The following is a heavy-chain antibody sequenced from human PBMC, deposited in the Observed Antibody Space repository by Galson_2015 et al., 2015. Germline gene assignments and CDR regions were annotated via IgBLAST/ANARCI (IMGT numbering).Heavy chain of an antibody. J-gene: IGHJ4*02. V-gene: IGHV3-7*01. D-gene: IGHD5-24*01. CDR1: GFTFSSYW. CDR3: ASGRWLDY. CDR2: IKQDGSEK. Sequence: SLRLSCAAPGFTFSSYWMSWVRQAPGKGLEWVANIKQDGSEKYYVDSVKGRFTISRDNAKNSLYLQMNSLRAEDTAVYYCASGRWLDYWGQGTLVTVSS.